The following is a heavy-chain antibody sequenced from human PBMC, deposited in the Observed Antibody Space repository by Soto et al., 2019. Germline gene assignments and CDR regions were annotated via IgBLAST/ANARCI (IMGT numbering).Heavy chain of an antibody. CDR1: GFTFSNYW. V-gene: IGHV3-7*03. D-gene: IGHD2-2*01. Sequence: PVGSLRLSCAASGFTFSNYWMSWVRQAPGKGLEWVASIKQDGSEQYSVDSVKGRFTISRDNVRNSLYLQMKSLRAEDTAVYYCARCRGPNCSSRMNVWGQGTTVTVSS. CDR3: ARCRGPNCSSRMNV. CDR2: IKQDGSEQ. J-gene: IGHJ6*02.